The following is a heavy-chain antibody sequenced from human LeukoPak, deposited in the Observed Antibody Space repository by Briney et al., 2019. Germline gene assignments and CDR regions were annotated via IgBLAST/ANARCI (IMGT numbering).Heavy chain of an antibody. D-gene: IGHD2-2*02. CDR3: PSNLYRSTSSCYKLDN. CDR1: GFTFSSGW. J-gene: IGHJ4*02. Sequence: GGSLRLSCAASGFTFSSGWMSWVRQAPGKGLEWVCCIKSKSERGTTDYAAPVKGRFTISRAASTTPVYLHMTTLKPEATAVYFCPSNLYRSTSSCYKLDNCSQGTLAAVPP. V-gene: IGHV3-15*01. CDR2: IKSKSERGTT.